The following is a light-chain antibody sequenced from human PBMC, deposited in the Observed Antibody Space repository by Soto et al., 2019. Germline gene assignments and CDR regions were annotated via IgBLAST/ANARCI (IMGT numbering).Light chain of an antibody. CDR3: SSYTSSSTLLSV. Sequence: QSALTQPASVSGSPGQSITISCTGTSSDVGGYNYVSWYQQHPGKAPKLMIYDVSNRPSGVSNRFSGSKSGNTASLTISGLQAEDEADYSCSSYTSSSTLLSVFGTGTKLTVL. CDR1: SSDVGGYNY. V-gene: IGLV2-14*01. CDR2: DVS. J-gene: IGLJ1*01.